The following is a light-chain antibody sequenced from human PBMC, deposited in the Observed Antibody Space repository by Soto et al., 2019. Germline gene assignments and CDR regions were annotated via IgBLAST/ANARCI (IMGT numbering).Light chain of an antibody. Sequence: EIVLTQSPGTLSLSPGERATLSCRASQSISSNFLAWYQQKPGRAPRLLIYGASSRATGIPDRFSGSGSGTDFTLTISRLEPEDFAVYYCQQYGSSLSITFGQGTRLEIK. CDR2: GAS. J-gene: IGKJ5*01. CDR3: QQYGSSLSIT. CDR1: QSISSNF. V-gene: IGKV3-20*01.